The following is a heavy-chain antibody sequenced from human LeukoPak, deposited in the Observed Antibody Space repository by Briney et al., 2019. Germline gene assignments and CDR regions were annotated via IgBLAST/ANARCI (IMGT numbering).Heavy chain of an antibody. V-gene: IGHV1-46*01. Sequence: ASVKVSCKASGYTFTSYYMHWVRQAPGQGLEWMGIINPSGGSTSYAQKFQGRVTMTRDTSTSTVYMELSSLRTEDTAVYYCARSKGYYDSSGLYYAFDIWGQGTMVAVSS. J-gene: IGHJ3*02. CDR1: GYTFTSYY. CDR2: INPSGGST. D-gene: IGHD3-22*01. CDR3: ARSKGYYDSSGLYYAFDI.